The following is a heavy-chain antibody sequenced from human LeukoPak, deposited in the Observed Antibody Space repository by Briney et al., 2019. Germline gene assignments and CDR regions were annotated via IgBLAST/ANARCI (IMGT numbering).Heavy chain of an antibody. CDR3: LPADIILEQTTAQPFDY. D-gene: IGHD3-3*01. Sequence: RGLRRLTCAAAVSGVSAYAVSWTRQAPGKGLAGIARLRGRGGSTYNAASAKGRFTISSETSQNTLYLQMSSLRAEDTAVYDCLPADIILEQTTAQPFDYWGQGTLVTVSS. CDR2: LRGRGGST. V-gene: IGHV3-23*01. CDR1: VSGVSAYA. J-gene: IGHJ4*02.